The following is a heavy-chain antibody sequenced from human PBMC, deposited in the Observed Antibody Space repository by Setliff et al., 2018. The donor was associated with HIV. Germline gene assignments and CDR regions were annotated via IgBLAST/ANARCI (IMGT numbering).Heavy chain of an antibody. D-gene: IGHD1-26*01. CDR3: ARGLLGELLWDY. CDR2: IYTSGST. V-gene: IGHV4-61*09. CDR1: GGSISSGSYY. Sequence: KTSETLSLTCTVSGGSISSGSYYWSWIRQPAGKGLEWIGHIYTSGSTNYNPSLKSRVTISVDTSKNQFSLKLSSVTAADTAVYYCARGLLGELLWDYWGQGTLVTVSS. J-gene: IGHJ4*02.